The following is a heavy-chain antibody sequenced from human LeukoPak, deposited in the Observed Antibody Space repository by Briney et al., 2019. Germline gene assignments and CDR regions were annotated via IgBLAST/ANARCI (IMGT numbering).Heavy chain of an antibody. CDR3: AKAVRGYSSSSDY. V-gene: IGHV3-23*01. D-gene: IGHD6-13*01. J-gene: IGHJ4*02. CDR1: GFTFSSYA. Sequence: QPAGSLRLSCAASGFTFSSYAMSWVRQAPGKGLEWVSVVSGSGGSTYYADSVKGRFTISRDNSKNTLYLQMNSLRAEDTAVYYCAKAVRGYSSSSDYWGQGTLVTVSS. CDR2: VSGSGGST.